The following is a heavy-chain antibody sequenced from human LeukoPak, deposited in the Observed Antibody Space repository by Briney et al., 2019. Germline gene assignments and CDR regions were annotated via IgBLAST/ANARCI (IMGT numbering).Heavy chain of an antibody. J-gene: IGHJ4*02. CDR3: VRGYRIRDY. CDR2: IWYDGSNT. D-gene: IGHD6-13*01. Sequence: GGSLRLSCAASGFTFISYGMHWARQAPGKGLEWVAVIWYDGSNTYYADSVKGRFTITRDNSKNTLYLQMNSLRAEDTAVYYCVRGYRIRDYWGQGTLVTVSS. V-gene: IGHV3-33*01. CDR1: GFTFISYG.